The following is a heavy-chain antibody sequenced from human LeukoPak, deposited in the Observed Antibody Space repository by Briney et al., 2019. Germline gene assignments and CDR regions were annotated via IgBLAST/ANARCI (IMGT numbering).Heavy chain of an antibody. V-gene: IGHV3-30*04. CDR2: IPYDGRNK. Sequence: GGSLRLSCVASGFTFSSYAMHWVRQAPGKGLEWVAVIPYDGRNKYYADSVKGRFTISRDNSKNTLYLQMNSLRAEDTAVYYCATNYGDYGGDYWGQGTLVTVSS. CDR3: ATNYGDYGGDY. CDR1: GFTFSSYA. J-gene: IGHJ4*02. D-gene: IGHD4-17*01.